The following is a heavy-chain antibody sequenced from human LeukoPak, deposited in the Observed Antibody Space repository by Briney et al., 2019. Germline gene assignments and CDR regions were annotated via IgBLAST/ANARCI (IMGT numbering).Heavy chain of an antibody. CDR2: IWNAGTNT. CDR1: VFSLSTYG. J-gene: IGHJ4*02. CDR3: AGDYQHGGDYYFDY. Sequence: GGSLRLSCAASVFSLSTYGMHWVRQAPGKGLEWVALIWNAGTNTYYEDSVKGRFTISRDNSKITLYLQMNRLRAEDRAVYYCAGDYQHGGDYYFDYWGQGKLVIVSS. D-gene: IGHD2-2*01. V-gene: IGHV3-33*01.